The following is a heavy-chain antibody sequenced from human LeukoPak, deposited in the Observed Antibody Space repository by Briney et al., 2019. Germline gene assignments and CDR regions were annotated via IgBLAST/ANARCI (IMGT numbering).Heavy chain of an antibody. CDR2: IKQDGSEK. CDR3: ARDLAGYRSGWMGLDY. CDR1: GFTFSSYA. D-gene: IGHD6-19*01. J-gene: IGHJ4*02. V-gene: IGHV3-7*01. Sequence: PGGSLRLSCAASGFTFSSYAMSWVRQAPGKGLEWVANIKQDGSEKYYVDSVKGRFTISRDNAKNSLYLQMNSLRAEDTAVYYCARDLAGYRSGWMGLDYWGQGTLVTVSS.